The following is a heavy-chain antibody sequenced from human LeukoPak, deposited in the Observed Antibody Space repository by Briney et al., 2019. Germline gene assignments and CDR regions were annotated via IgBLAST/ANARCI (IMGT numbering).Heavy chain of an antibody. CDR3: ARLPGRWSGSYFP. V-gene: IGHV4-39*01. J-gene: IGHJ5*02. Sequence: ASETLSLTCTVSGGSITGSTYYWGRIRQPPGKGLEWIVSVIHSGTTYYNPSLRSRVIVSMDTSKKQFSLRLSSVTAADTAVYYCARLPGRWSGSYFPWGQGTLVTVSS. D-gene: IGHD1-26*01. CDR2: VIHSGTT. CDR1: GGSITGSTYY.